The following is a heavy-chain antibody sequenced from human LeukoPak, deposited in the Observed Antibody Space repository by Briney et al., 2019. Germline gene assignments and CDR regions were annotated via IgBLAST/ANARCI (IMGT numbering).Heavy chain of an antibody. Sequence: GGSLRLSCAASGFTFSSYSMNWVRQAPGKGLEWVSYISSSSSTIYYADSVKGRFTISRDNAKNSLYLQMNSLRAEDTAVYYCARDAVPQVYFDWLSSLYYFDYWGQGTLVTVSS. CDR1: GFTFSSYS. CDR2: ISSSSSTI. CDR3: ARDAVPQVYFDWLSSLYYFDY. J-gene: IGHJ4*02. D-gene: IGHD3-9*01. V-gene: IGHV3-48*04.